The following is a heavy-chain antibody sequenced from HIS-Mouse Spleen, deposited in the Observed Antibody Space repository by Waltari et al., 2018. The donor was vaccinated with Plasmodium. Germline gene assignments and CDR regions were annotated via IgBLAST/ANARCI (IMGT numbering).Heavy chain of an antibody. CDR1: GSTFSTSG. D-gene: IGHD7-27*01. V-gene: IGHV3-30*18. J-gene: IGHJ4*02. CDR2: ISYDGSNK. CDR3: AKGSAGDPVDY. Sequence: QVQLVESGGGVVQPGRSLRLSCAAPGSTFSTSGIHWVRQAPGKGLEWVAVISYDGSNKYYADSVKGRFTISRDNSKNTLYLQMNSLRAEDTAVYYCAKGSAGDPVDYWGQGTLVTVSS.